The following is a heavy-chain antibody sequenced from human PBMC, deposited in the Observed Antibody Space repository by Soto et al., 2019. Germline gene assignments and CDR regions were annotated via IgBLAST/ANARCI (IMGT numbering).Heavy chain of an antibody. CDR1: GYTFTSYG. J-gene: IGHJ4*02. CDR3: ARYDFWHSLDY. V-gene: IGHV1-18*01. D-gene: IGHD3-3*01. Sequence: ASVKVSCTASGYTFTSYGITWVRQAPGQGLEWMGWISVYSGNTDYAQNLQGRVTMTADTSTSTTYMELRSLRSDDTAVYYCARYDFWHSLDYWGQGTLVTVSS. CDR2: ISVYSGNT.